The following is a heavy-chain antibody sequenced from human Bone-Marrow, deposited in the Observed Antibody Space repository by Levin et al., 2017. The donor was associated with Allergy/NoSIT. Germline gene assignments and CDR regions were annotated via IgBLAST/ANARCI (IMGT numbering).Heavy chain of an antibody. CDR3: ARGLVLYGSSGYYPFDY. V-gene: IGHV3-33*01. CDR2: IWYDASIE. CDR1: GFTFTTYG. Sequence: HPSETLSLTCVTSGFTFTTYGMHWVRQAPGKGLEWVAGIWYDASIEKYADSVKGRFSISRDNSKNTLFLEVNSVKVEDTAVYYCARGLVLYGSSGYYPFDYWGPGILVTVSS. D-gene: IGHD3-22*01. J-gene: IGHJ4*02.